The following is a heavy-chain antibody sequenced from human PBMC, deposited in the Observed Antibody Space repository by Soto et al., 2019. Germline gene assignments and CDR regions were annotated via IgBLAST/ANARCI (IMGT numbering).Heavy chain of an antibody. CDR1: GASISSGGYC. CDR3: ARGGQVTMVQGVIVSYGLDV. D-gene: IGHD3-10*01. J-gene: IGHJ6*02. Sequence: QLQLQQSASGLVRPSQSLSLTCAVSGASISSGGYCWTWIRQTPGKGLELIGNIYHSGPTYYNPSLRCRVTISVDRAKNQFFLKLTPVTAADTAGYYYARGGQVTMVQGVIVSYGLDVWGQGTTVTVSS. V-gene: IGHV4-30-2*01. CDR2: IYHSGPT.